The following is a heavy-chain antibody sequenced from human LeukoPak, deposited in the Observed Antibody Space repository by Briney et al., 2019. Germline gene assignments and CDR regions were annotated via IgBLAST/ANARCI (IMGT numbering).Heavy chain of an antibody. CDR2: INHSGRT. CDR1: GGSFSGYY. V-gene: IGHV4-34*01. CDR3: ARESRVHYYMDV. Sequence: TPSETLSLTCAVYGGSFSGYYWSWIRQPPGKGLEWIGEINHSGRTNYNPSLKSRVTISVDTSKNQFSLKLSSVTAADTAVYYCARESRVHYYMDVWGKGTTVTVSS. J-gene: IGHJ6*03. D-gene: IGHD1-1*01.